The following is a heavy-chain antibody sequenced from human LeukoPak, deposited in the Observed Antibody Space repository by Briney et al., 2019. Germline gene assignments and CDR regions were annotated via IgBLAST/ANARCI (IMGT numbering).Heavy chain of an antibody. J-gene: IGHJ6*02. Sequence: SETLSLTCSVSGDSISSSGYYWDWIRQPPGKGLEWIGSIHHSGNTNYNPSLKSRVTISADMSKNQFSLKVNSVTAADTAVYYCARVRGGSCYNAKYGMDVWGQGTTVTVSS. CDR1: GDSISSSGYY. V-gene: IGHV4-39*07. D-gene: IGHD3-10*01. CDR2: IHHSGNT. CDR3: ARVRGGSCYNAKYGMDV.